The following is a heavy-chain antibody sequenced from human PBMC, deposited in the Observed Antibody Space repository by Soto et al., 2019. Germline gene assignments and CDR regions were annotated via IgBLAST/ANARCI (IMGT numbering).Heavy chain of an antibody. CDR2: ISSSSSYI. CDR3: ARDQPGYSHGYGVGY. CDR1: GFTFSSYS. J-gene: IGHJ4*02. V-gene: IGHV3-21*01. Sequence: EVQLVESGGGLVKPGGSLRLSCAASGFTFSSYSMNWVRQAPGKGLEWVSSISSSSSYIYYADSVKGRFTISRDNAKNPPYLQMTSLRAEDTAVYYCARDQPGYSHGYGVGYWGQGTLVTVSS. D-gene: IGHD5-18*01.